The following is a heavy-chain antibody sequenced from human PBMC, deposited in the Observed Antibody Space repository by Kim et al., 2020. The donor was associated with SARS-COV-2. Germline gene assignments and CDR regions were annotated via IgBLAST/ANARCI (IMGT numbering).Heavy chain of an antibody. J-gene: IGHJ5*02. CDR3: ARDRFWFDP. Sequence: TPYCNPSLKRRVTLSVDTSKNQFSLKLSSVTAADTAVYYCARDRFWFDPWGQGTLVTVSS. CDR2: TP. V-gene: IGHV4-39*07.